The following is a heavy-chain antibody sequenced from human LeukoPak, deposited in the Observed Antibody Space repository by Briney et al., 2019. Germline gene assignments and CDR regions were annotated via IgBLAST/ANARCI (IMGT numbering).Heavy chain of an antibody. CDR2: IYTDETTT. CDR3: ARDQGWYSYFDY. V-gene: IGHV3-74*01. J-gene: IGHJ4*02. Sequence: PGGSLRLSCAASGFTFSSYWMHWVRQAPGKGLLWVSRIYTDETTTAYTDSVKGRFTISRDNAKNTLYLQMNSLRAEDTAVYYCARDQGWYSYFDYWGQGTLVTVSS. CDR1: GFTFSSYW. D-gene: IGHD6-19*01.